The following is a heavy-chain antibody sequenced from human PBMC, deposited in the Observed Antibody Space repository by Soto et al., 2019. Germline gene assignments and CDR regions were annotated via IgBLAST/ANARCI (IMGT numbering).Heavy chain of an antibody. V-gene: IGHV4-59*01. CDR2: TYYSGST. CDR3: ARVRGTAGKRYFDY. J-gene: IGHJ4*02. CDR1: GGYMIAYY. Sequence: SASLSLTRTFSGGYMIAYYWHWMRQPPGKGLQWIGYTYYSGSTTYNPSLKSRVTISVDSSKNQFSLKLDSVTPADTAVYYCARVRGTAGKRYFDYWGPGTLVTSPQ. D-gene: IGHD6-13*01.